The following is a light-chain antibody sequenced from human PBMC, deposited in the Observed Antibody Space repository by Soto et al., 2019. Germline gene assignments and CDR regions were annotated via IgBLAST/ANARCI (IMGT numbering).Light chain of an antibody. J-gene: IGKJ1*01. Sequence: ELVLTQSPGTLSLTPGDRVTLYCRASQSVSSTYLAWYQQRPGQAPRLLIYSSSSRASGIPDRFSGSGSGTDFTLTISRLEPEDFAVYYCQQYRTSPPTWTFAQGTKVDI. V-gene: IGKV3-20*01. CDR1: QSVSSTY. CDR2: SSS. CDR3: QQYRTSPPTWT.